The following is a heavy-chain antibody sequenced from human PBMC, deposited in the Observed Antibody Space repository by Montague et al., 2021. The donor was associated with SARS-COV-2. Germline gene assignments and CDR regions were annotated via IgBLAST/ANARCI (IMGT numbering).Heavy chain of an antibody. J-gene: IGHJ6*02. V-gene: IGHV4-31*03. CDR3: ARVEFDGGYDSVPLDV. Sequence: TLSLTCTVSGGSISSGGYYWSWIRQHPGKGLEWIGYIHYSGSTYYNPSLKSRVTISVDTSKNQFSLKLSFVTAADTAVYYCARVEFDGGYDSVPLDVWGQGTTVTVSS. CDR1: GGSISSGGYY. D-gene: IGHD5-12*01. CDR2: IHYSGST.